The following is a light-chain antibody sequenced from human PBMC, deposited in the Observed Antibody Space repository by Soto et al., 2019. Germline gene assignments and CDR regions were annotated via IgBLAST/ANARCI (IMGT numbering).Light chain of an antibody. Sequence: DIQMTQSPSTLSASVGDRVTITCRASQSISSWLAWYQQKPGKAPKLLIYKASSLESGVPSRFSGSGSGTEFHLTISSLQPDDFATYYCQQFNNYPWTFGQGTRVGIK. J-gene: IGKJ1*01. CDR1: QSISSW. V-gene: IGKV1-5*03. CDR3: QQFNNYPWT. CDR2: KAS.